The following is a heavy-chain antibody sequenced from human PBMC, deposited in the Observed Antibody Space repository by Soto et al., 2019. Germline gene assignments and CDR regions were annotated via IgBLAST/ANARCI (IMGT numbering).Heavy chain of an antibody. CDR2: INHSGST. D-gene: IGHD6-13*01. J-gene: IGHJ4*02. CDR1: GGSFSGYY. Sequence: SETLSLACAVYGGSFSGYYWSWIRQPPGKGLEWIGEINHSGSTNYNPSLKSRVTISVDTSKNQFSLKLSSVTAADTAVYYCARGESQQLVRYFDYWGQGTLVT. CDR3: ARGESQQLVRYFDY. V-gene: IGHV4-34*01.